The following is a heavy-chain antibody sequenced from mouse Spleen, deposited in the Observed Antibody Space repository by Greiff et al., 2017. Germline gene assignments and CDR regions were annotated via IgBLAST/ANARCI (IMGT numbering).Heavy chain of an antibody. CDR3: ARSGKYEGFAY. Sequence: VKLMESGPGLVAPSQSLSITCTVSGSSLSRYSVHWVRQPPGKGLEWLGMIWGGGSTDYNSALKSRLSISKDNSKSQVFLKMNSLQTEDTAMYYCARSGKYEGFAYWGQGTLVTVSA. D-gene: IGHD2-1*01. CDR2: IWGGGST. J-gene: IGHJ3*01. V-gene: IGHV2-6-4*01. CDR1: GSSLSRYS.